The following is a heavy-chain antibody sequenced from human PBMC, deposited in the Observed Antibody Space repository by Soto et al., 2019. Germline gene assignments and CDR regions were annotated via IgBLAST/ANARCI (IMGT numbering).Heavy chain of an antibody. CDR2: ISYDGSNK. CDR1: GFTFSSFG. V-gene: IGHV3-30*18. J-gene: IGHJ6*02. CDR3: AKDFTDYYYYGMDV. Sequence: WGGLRPSCAASGFTFSSFGIPWVRQGPGKGLEWVAVISYDGSNKYYADSVKGRFTISRDNSKNTLYLQMNSLRAEDTAVYYCAKDFTDYYYYGMDVWGQGTTVTVSS.